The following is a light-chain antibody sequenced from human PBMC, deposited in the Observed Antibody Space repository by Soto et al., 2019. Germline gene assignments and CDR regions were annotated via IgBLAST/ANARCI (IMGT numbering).Light chain of an antibody. CDR3: TSYTTTSSLGV. CDR2: EVS. CDR1: SSDIGAYNY. V-gene: IGLV2-14*01. J-gene: IGLJ2*01. Sequence: QSALTQPASVSGSPGQSITLSCSGTSSDIGAYNYVSWYQQHPGKAPKLMIYEVSNRPSGVSTCFSGSKSGNTASLTISGLQADDEADYYCTSYTTTSSLGVFGGGTKLTVL.